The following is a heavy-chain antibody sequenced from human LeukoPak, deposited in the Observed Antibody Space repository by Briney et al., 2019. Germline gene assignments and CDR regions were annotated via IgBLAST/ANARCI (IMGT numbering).Heavy chain of an antibody. J-gene: IGHJ3*01. CDR3: ARDEKGLGDAFDV. V-gene: IGHV1-18*01. CDR2: ISGYDGNS. Sequence: ASMKVSCKASGYIFTDHSINWVRQAPGQGLEWMGWISGYDGNSHIKQKFQGRVSLTIDKSTSTVYMELRSLRSDDTAMYYCARDEKGLGDAFDVWGQGTLVTVAS. CDR1: GYIFTDHS.